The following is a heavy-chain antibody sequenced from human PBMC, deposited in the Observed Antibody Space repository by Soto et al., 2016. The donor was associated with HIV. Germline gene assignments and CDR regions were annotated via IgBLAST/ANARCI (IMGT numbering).Heavy chain of an antibody. CDR2: ISGGTTYM. CDR3: ARNRDYYDSGPLSY. CDR1: GFTFKLYT. J-gene: IGHJ4*02. V-gene: IGHV3-21*01. D-gene: IGHD3-22*01. Sequence: EVQLVESGGGLVKPGESLTLSCAASGFTFKLYTMNWVRQAPGKGLEWVSSISGGTTYMNYADSLKGRFIISRDNAKNSLYLQMNSLRAEDTAVYYCARNRDYYDSGPLSYWGQGTLVTVSS.